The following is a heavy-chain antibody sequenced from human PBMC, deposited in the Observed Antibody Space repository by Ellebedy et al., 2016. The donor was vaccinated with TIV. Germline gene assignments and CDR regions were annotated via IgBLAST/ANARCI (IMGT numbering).Heavy chain of an antibody. CDR2: IDFSGTGT. D-gene: IGHD6-19*01. V-gene: IGHV3-21*06. J-gene: IGHJ3*02. Sequence: GGSLRLXXAASGFTFSIAGMTWVRQAPGKGLEWVATIDFSGTGTYYADSVKGRFIISRDNTKNSLFLQMNSLRLEDTAVYYCVRGWYSSGHCDVFAMWGQGTIVTVSS. CDR3: VRGWYSSGHCDVFAM. CDR1: GFTFSIAG.